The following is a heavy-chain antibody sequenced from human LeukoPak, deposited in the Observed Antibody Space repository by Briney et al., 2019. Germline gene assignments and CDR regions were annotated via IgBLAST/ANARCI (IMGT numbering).Heavy chain of an antibody. CDR2: IYYSGST. CDR3: ARHRASAAPYCFDS. CDR1: GGSISSYY. D-gene: IGHD6-13*01. Sequence: SETLSLTCTVSGGSISSYYWSWIRQPPGKGVEWIGYIYYSGSTNYNPSLKSRVTISVDTSKNQFSLKLSSVTAADTAVYYCARHRASAAPYCFDSWGQGTLVTVSS. J-gene: IGHJ4*02. V-gene: IGHV4-59*08.